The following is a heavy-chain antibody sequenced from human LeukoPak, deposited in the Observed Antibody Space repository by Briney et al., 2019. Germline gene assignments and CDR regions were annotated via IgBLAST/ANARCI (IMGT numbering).Heavy chain of an antibody. Sequence: GGSLRLSCAASGFTFSSYSMNWVRQAPGKGLEWVSSISSSSSYVNYADSVKGRFTISRDNAKNSLYLQMSSLRAEDTAVYYCARDIAVAGFDYWGQGTLVTVSS. D-gene: IGHD6-19*01. CDR1: GFTFSSYS. CDR2: ISSSSSYV. V-gene: IGHV3-21*01. CDR3: ARDIAVAGFDY. J-gene: IGHJ4*02.